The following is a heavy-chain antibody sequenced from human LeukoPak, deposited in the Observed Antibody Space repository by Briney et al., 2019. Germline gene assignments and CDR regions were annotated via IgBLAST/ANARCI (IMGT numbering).Heavy chain of an antibody. CDR2: MSGGGKT. Sequence: GASLRLSCATSAFTFSDYAMSSVRQTPGKGLEWVSSMSGGGKTSYTASAKGRFTITRDNSKSTLYLQMNSLRAEDTAVYYCAKGTYYDSSGYRYYFYYMDVWGKGTTVTVSS. V-gene: IGHV3-23*01. D-gene: IGHD3-22*01. CDR3: AKGTYYDSSGYRYYFYYMDV. J-gene: IGHJ6*03. CDR1: AFTFSDYA.